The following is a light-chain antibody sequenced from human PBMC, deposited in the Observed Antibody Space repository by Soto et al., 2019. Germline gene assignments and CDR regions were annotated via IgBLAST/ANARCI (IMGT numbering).Light chain of an antibody. CDR1: QSISSW. V-gene: IGKV1-5*01. CDR2: DVS. Sequence: DIQMTQSPSALSASVGDRVTITCRASQSISSWLAWYQQKPGKAPKLLIYDVSTLESGVPSRFSGSGSGTEFTLTISSLQPDYSSTYYCQQCNSFWTFGQGTKVEIK. J-gene: IGKJ1*01. CDR3: QQCNSFWT.